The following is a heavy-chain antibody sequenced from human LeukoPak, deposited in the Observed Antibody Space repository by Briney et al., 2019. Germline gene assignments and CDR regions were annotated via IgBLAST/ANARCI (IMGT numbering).Heavy chain of an antibody. D-gene: IGHD2-21*02. J-gene: IGHJ3*02. Sequence: SETLSLTCAVYGGSFSGYYWSWIRQPPGKGLEWIGEINHSGSTNYNPSLKGRVTISVDTSKNQFSLKLSSVTAADTAVYYCARGSLRDAFDIWGQGTMVTVSS. CDR2: INHSGST. CDR3: ARGSLRDAFDI. CDR1: GGSFSGYY. V-gene: IGHV4-34*01.